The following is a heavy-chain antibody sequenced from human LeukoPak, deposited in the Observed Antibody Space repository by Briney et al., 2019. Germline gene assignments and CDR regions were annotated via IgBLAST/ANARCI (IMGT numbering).Heavy chain of an antibody. V-gene: IGHV3-66*01. J-gene: IGHJ4*02. CDR3: ERGQRTSVTLYYFDF. Sequence: PGGSLRLSCAVSGFSVSDNYMTWVRQAPGKGREWGSVLFGGGDTYYGDSVKGRFAISRDNSKNTVYLQMKSLRAEDTAVYYCERGQRTSVTLYYFDFWGPGTLVSVSS. CDR1: GFSVSDNY. CDR2: LFGGGDT. D-gene: IGHD4-17*01.